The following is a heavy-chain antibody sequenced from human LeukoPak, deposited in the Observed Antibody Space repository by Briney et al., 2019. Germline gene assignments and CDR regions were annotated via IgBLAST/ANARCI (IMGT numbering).Heavy chain of an antibody. J-gene: IGHJ5*02. CDR3: ARPVQLEHWFDH. Sequence: SETLSLTCTVSGGSISSSSYDWGWIRQPQGKGLEWIGSIYYSGSTYYNPSVKSQFTICVETSKNHFSLKLSSVTAADTAVYYCARPVQLEHWFDHWGQGTLVTVSS. V-gene: IGHV4-39*02. D-gene: IGHD1-1*01. CDR1: GGSISSSSYD. CDR2: IYYSGST.